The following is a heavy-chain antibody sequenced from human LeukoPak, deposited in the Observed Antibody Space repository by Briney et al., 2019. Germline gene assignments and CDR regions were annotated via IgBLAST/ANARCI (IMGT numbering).Heavy chain of an antibody. D-gene: IGHD1-26*01. V-gene: IGHV4-4*02. CDR3: ATYSGSYYGYYYMDV. CDR1: GDSISSSKW. Sequence: SGTLSLTCAVSGDSISSSKWWTWVRQPPGKGLEWIGEIYHSGIINYNPSLKSRVTISVDKSKNQFSLNLSSVTAADTALYYCATYSGSYYGYYYMDVWGKGTTVTVSS. CDR2: IYHSGII. J-gene: IGHJ6*03.